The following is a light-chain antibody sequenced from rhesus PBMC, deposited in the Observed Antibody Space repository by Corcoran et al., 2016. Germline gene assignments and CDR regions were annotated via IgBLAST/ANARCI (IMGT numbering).Light chain of an antibody. CDR3: SSYASSSAFI. CDR1: SSDIGGYNY. CDR2: GVS. J-gene: IGLJ1*01. V-gene: IGLV2S7*01. Sequence: QSAPTQPPSVSGSPGQSVTISCTGTSSDIGGYNYVSWYQQHPGKAPKLMIYGVSNRPSGVSDRFSGSKSGNTASLTISGLQAEDEADYYCSSYASSSAFIFGAGTRLTVL.